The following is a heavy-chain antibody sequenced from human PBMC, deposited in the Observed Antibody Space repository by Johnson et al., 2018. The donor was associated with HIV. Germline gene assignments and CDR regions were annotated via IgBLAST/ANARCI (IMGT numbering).Heavy chain of an antibody. Sequence: QLVESGGGLVQPGRSLRLSCAASGFTFDDYAMHWVRQAPGKGLEWVSGISWNSGSIGYADSVKGRFTISRDNAKNSLYLQMNSLRAEDTALYYCAREGGSWYGDAFDIWGQGTLVTVSS. CDR1: GFTFDDYA. V-gene: IGHV3-9*01. D-gene: IGHD6-13*01. CDR3: AREGGSWYGDAFDI. CDR2: ISWNSGSI. J-gene: IGHJ3*02.